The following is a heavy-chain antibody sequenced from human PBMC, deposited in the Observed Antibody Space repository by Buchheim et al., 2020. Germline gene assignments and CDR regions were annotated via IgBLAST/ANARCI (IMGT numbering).Heavy chain of an antibody. J-gene: IGHJ4*02. CDR1: GFTFSSYE. V-gene: IGHV3-48*03. CDR2: ISSSGSTI. CDR3: ARHNHRGYSYGYDYFDY. Sequence: EVQLVESGGGLVQPGGSLRLSCAASGFTFSSYEMNWVRQAPGKGLEWGSYISSSGSTIYYADSVKGRFTISRDNAKNSLYLQMNSLRAEDTAVYYCARHNHRGYSYGYDYFDYWGQRTL. D-gene: IGHD5-18*01.